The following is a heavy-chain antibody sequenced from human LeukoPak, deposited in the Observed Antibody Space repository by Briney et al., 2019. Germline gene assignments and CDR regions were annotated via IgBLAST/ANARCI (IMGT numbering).Heavy chain of an antibody. Sequence: KAGGSLRLSCAASGFTFSSYWMHWVRQAPGKGLVWVSRIYSDGSSTSYADSVKGRFTISRDNAENTPYLQMNSLRAEDTAVYYCARGLGGYSYGSHDYWGQGTLVTVSS. CDR3: ARGLGGYSYGSHDY. J-gene: IGHJ4*02. D-gene: IGHD5-18*01. CDR1: GFTFSSYW. CDR2: IYSDGSST. V-gene: IGHV3-74*01.